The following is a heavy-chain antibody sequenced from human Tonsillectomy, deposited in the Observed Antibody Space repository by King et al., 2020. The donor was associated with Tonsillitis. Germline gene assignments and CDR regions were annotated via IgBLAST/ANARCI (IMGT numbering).Heavy chain of an antibody. J-gene: IGHJ3*02. CDR1: GFTFSRYW. V-gene: IGHV3-74*01. CDR2: VNSDGSIT. D-gene: IGHD7-27*01. CDR3: ARPGAEGSTFDI. Sequence: VQLVESGGGLVQPGGSLRLSCAASGFTFSRYWMHWVRQAPGKGLVWVSRVNSDGSITYYADSVKGRFTISRDNAKNTLHLQMNSLRAEDTAVYYCARPGAEGSTFDIWGQGTLVTVSS.